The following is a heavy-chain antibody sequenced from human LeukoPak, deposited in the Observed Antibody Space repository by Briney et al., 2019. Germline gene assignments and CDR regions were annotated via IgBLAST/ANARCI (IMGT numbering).Heavy chain of an antibody. CDR2: IYNDGST. D-gene: IGHD3-16*02. CDR3: VKRLTLGDLSIKGAFAL. V-gene: IGHV3-53*01. Sequence: GSLRLSCAASGFTVSSNYMSWVRQGPGKGLEWVALIYNDGSTHYTGSVKGRFTISRDTSRNTVFLQMNSLRVEDSAMYYCVKRLTLGDLSIKGAFALWGQGTMVTVAS. J-gene: IGHJ3*01. CDR1: GFTVSSNY.